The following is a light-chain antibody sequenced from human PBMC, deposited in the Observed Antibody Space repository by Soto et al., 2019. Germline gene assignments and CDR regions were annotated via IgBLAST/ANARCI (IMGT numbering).Light chain of an antibody. V-gene: IGLV2-14*01. CDR1: SSDVGVSNF. Sequence: QSALTQPASVSGSPGQSITISCTGTSSDVGVSNFVSWYQQYPGKAPKLIIYEVSNRPSGVSTRFSGSKSGNTASLTISGLQAEDEADYYCNSYTTSTTWVWVFGGGTKLTVL. CDR2: EVS. CDR3: NSYTTSTTWVWV. J-gene: IGLJ3*02.